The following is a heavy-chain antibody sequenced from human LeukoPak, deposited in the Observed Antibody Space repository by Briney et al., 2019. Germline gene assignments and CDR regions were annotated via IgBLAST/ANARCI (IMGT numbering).Heavy chain of an antibody. CDR2: NYYSGAN. Sequence: PSETLSLTCTVSGGSMSSSRYCWGRIRQSPGKGLEWIGSNYYSGANHYNPSLKSRVTMSVVTSKNQFSMKLTFVTTTDPDVYYCVRVRGYWQVRGYLDYWGQGTQVTVSS. CDR3: VRVRGYWQVRGYLDY. V-gene: IGHV4-39*02. D-gene: IGHD3-10*01. CDR1: GGSMSSSRYC. J-gene: IGHJ4*02.